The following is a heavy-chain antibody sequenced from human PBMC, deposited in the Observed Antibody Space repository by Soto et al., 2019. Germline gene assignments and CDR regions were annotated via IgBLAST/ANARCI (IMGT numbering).Heavy chain of an antibody. D-gene: IGHD6-6*01. J-gene: IGHJ4*02. CDR3: ARGSRPWYSSSSVTVY. CDR2: INPNSGGT. CDR1: GYTFTGYY. V-gene: IGHV1-2*04. Sequence: ASVKVSCKASGYTFTGYYMHWVPQAPGQGLEWMGWINPNSGGTNYAQKFQGWVTMTRDTSISTAYMELSRLRSDDTAVYYCARGSRPWYSSSSVTVYWGQGXLVTVYS.